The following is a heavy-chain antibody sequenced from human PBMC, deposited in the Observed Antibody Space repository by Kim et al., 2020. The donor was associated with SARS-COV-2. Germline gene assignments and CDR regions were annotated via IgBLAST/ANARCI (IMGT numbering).Heavy chain of an antibody. CDR2: INPNSGGT. D-gene: IGHD2-15*01. CDR3: AREAAEMKRYCSGGSCYSHAFDI. V-gene: IGHV1-2*06. Sequence: ASVKVSCKASGYTFTGYYMHWVRQAPGQGLEWMGRINPNSGGTNYAQKFQGRVTMTRDTSISTAYMELSRLRSDDTAVYYCAREAAEMKRYCSGGSCYSHAFDIWGQGTMVTVSS. CDR1: GYTFTGYY. J-gene: IGHJ3*02.